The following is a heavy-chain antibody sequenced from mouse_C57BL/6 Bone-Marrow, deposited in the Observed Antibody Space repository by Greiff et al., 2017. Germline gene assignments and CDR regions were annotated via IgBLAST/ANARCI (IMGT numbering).Heavy chain of an antibody. V-gene: IGHV2-9*01. D-gene: IGHD1-1*01. CDR2: IWGGGST. CDR1: GFSLTSYG. CDR3: AKRDYYGSSYESAWFAY. Sequence: VQLQESGPGLVAPSQSLSITCTVSGFSLTSYGVDWVRQPPGQGLEWLGVIWGGGSTNYNSALMSRLSISKDNSKGQVFLKMNSLQTDDTAMYYCAKRDYYGSSYESAWFAYWGQGTLVTVSA. J-gene: IGHJ3*01.